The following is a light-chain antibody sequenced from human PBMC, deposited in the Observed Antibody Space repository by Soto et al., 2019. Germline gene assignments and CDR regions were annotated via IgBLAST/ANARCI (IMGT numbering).Light chain of an antibody. CDR3: QQYNNWPPYT. CDR1: QSVSSN. V-gene: IGKV3-15*01. CDR2: GAS. J-gene: IGKJ2*01. Sequence: EIVMTQSPATLSVSPGERATLSCRASQSVSSNLAWYQQKPGQAPRLLIYGASTRATGIPARFSGSGSGTEFTITNSSLQSEDFEVYYCQQYNNWPPYTFGQGTKLEIK.